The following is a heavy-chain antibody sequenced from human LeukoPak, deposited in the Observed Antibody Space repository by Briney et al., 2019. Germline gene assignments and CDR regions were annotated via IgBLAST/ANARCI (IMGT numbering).Heavy chain of an antibody. Sequence: PSGTLSLTCTVSGGSISSSSYYWGWIRQPPGKGLEWIGSIYYSGSRHYNPSLNSRVTISVDKSKDQFSLKVNSVTAADTAVYYCARDTGTTWGPNWFDPWGQGTLVTVSS. CDR2: IYYSGSR. J-gene: IGHJ5*02. CDR3: ARDTGTTWGPNWFDP. CDR1: GGSISSSSYY. D-gene: IGHD1-1*01. V-gene: IGHV4-39*07.